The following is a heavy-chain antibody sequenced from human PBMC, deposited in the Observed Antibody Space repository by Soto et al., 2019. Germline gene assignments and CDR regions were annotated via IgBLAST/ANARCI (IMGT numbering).Heavy chain of an antibody. V-gene: IGHV3-7*03. J-gene: IGHJ6*02. Sequence: GGSLRLSCAASGFRFSSYVMSWVRQAPGKGLEWVANIRQDGSDEYFVDSVKGRFTISRDNAKNSLYLQMNSLRAEDTAVYKCARWNYGMDVWGQGTTVTVSS. CDR2: IRQDGSDE. CDR3: ARWNYGMDV. CDR1: GFRFSSYV.